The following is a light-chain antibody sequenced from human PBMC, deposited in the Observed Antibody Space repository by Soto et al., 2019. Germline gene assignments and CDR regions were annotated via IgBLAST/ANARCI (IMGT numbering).Light chain of an antibody. CDR3: SSFTSSSTRV. CDR2: EVS. CDR1: SSDVGGYNY. J-gene: IGLJ1*01. V-gene: IGLV2-14*01. Sequence: QSVLTQPASVSGSPGQWITISCTGTSSDVGGYNYGAWYQQHPGKAPKLMIYEVSNRPSGVSNRFPGSKSGNTASLTLSLLQAANEADYYCSSFTSSSTRVFGTGTQLTV.